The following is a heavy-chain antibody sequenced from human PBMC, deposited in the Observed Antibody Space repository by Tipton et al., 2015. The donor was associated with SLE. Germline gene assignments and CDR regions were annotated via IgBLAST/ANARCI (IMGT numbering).Heavy chain of an antibody. Sequence: LRLSCTVSNGSISSSPYYWGWIRQSPGKGLEWVGSIYYSGSTYYNPSLKSRVTISVDTSRNQCSLNLTSVTVADTAVYYCARGPYYYMDVWGKGTTVTVSS. V-gene: IGHV4-39*07. CDR2: IYYSGST. CDR1: NGSISSSPYY. J-gene: IGHJ6*03. CDR3: ARGPYYYMDV.